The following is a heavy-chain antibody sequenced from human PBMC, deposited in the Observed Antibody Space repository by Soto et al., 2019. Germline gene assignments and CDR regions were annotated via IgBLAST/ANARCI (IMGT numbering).Heavy chain of an antibody. CDR2: IIPILGIA. CDR1: GGTFSSYT. Sequence: QVQLVQSGAEVKKPGSSVKVSCKASGGTFSSYTISWVRQAPGQGLEWMGRIIPILGIANYAQKFQGRVTITADKSTSTAYMELSSLRSEDTAVYYCARSPIAAAGNTRWDYWGQGTLVTVSS. D-gene: IGHD6-13*01. J-gene: IGHJ4*02. CDR3: ARSPIAAAGNTRWDY. V-gene: IGHV1-69*02.